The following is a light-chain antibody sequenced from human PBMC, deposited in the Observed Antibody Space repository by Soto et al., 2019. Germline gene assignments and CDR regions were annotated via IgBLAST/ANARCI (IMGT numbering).Light chain of an antibody. V-gene: IGKV1-5*03. CDR1: VSIDTW. J-gene: IGKJ1*01. Sequence: IQMTQSASTLSASIGDRVTITCRASVSIDTWLAWHQQKPGQVPKLLISKASNLESGVPSRFSGSGSGTEFTLTIISLQPDDFATYYCQQYNSYRAFGQRTKVDIK. CDR3: QQYNSYRA. CDR2: KAS.